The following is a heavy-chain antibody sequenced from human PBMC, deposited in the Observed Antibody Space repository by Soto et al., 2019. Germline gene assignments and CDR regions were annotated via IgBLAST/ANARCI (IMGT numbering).Heavy chain of an antibody. J-gene: IGHJ6*03. CDR3: ARGISIIAARRSKDYYYYMDV. CDR1: GGSFSGYY. V-gene: IGHV4-34*01. Sequence: SETLSLTCAVYGGSFSGYYWSWIRQPPGKGLEWIGEINHSGSTNYNPSLKSRVTISVDTSKNQFSLKLSSVTAADTAVYYCARGISIIAARRSKDYYYYMDVWGKGTTVTVSS. D-gene: IGHD6-6*01. CDR2: INHSGST.